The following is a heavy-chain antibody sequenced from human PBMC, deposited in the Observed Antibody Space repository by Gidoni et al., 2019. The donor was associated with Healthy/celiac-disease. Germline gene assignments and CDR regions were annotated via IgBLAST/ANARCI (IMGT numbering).Heavy chain of an antibody. CDR1: GGTFSSYA. CDR3: ARLNYDFWSGYYGGRAYFDY. CDR2: IIPIFGTA. V-gene: IGHV1-69*01. J-gene: IGHJ4*02. Sequence: QVQLVQSGAEVKKPGSSVKVSCKASGGTFSSYAISWVRQAPGQGLEWMGVIIPIFGTANYAQKFQVRVTITADESTSTAYMELSSLRSEDTAVYYCARLNYDFWSGYYGGRAYFDYWGQGTLVTVSS. D-gene: IGHD3-3*01.